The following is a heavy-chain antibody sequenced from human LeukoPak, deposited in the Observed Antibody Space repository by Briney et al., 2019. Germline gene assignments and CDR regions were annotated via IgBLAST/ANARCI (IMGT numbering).Heavy chain of an antibody. V-gene: IGHV3-21*01. J-gene: IGHJ4*02. CDR3: ARSPTDYRRHFYFDY. D-gene: IGHD3-16*02. CDR1: GFTFNIYN. CDR2: ISSTSMFI. Sequence: PGGSLRLSCAGSGFTFNIYNMNWVRQAPGKGLEWVSSISSTSMFIYYADSLKGRFTISRDNAKNSVYLQMNILRAEDTAVYYCARSPTDYRRHFYFDYWGQGTLVTVSS.